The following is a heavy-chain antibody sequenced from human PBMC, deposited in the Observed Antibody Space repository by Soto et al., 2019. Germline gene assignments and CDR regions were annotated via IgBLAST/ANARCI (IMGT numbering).Heavy chain of an antibody. V-gene: IGHV3-30-3*01. J-gene: IGHJ4*02. D-gene: IGHD3-22*01. CDR3: ARDSLGRGDTSGYYYFDS. CDR1: GFTFSSYA. CDR2: ISYEGTNK. Sequence: QVQLVESGGGVVQPGRSLRLSCAVSGFTFSSYAMHWVRQTPGKGLEWVAVISYEGTNKYDPDSAKGRFTIARDNSKNPLYLQMTSLRAEDTAVYYCARDSLGRGDTSGYYYFDSWGQGTLVTVSS.